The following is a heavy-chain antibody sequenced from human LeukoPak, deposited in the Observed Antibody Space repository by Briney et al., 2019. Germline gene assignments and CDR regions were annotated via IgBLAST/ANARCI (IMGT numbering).Heavy chain of an antibody. D-gene: IGHD6-13*01. Sequence: GRSLRLSCAASGFTFSSYGMHWVRQAPGKGLEWVAVTSYDGSNKYYADSVKGRFTISRDNSKNTLYLQMNSLRAEDTAVYYCAKDRVVAAAILDYWGQGTLVTVSS. V-gene: IGHV3-30*18. J-gene: IGHJ4*02. CDR1: GFTFSSYG. CDR2: TSYDGSNK. CDR3: AKDRVVAAAILDY.